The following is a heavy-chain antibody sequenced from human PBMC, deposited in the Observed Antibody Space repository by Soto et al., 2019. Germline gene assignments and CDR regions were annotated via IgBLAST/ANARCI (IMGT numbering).Heavy chain of an antibody. J-gene: IGHJ6*02. CDR3: ATLRQFWSGYYSNYGMDV. D-gene: IGHD3-3*01. Sequence: GASVKVSCKASGGTFSCYAISWVRQAPGQGLEWMGGIIPIFGTANYAQKFQGRVTITADESTSTAYMELSSLRSEDTAVYYCATLRQFWSGYYSNYGMDVWGQGTTVTVSS. V-gene: IGHV1-69*13. CDR2: IIPIFGTA. CDR1: GGTFSCYA.